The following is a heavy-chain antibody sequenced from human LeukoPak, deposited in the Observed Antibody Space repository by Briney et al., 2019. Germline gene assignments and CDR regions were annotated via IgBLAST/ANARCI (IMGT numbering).Heavy chain of an antibody. J-gene: IGHJ6*03. CDR1: GGSFSGHY. V-gene: IGHV4-34*01. CDR2: VNHSGST. D-gene: IGHD5-12*01. CDR3: ARIKGEGRGYSGYDLGSYYMDV. Sequence: SETLSLTCAVYGGSFSGHYWSWIRQPPGKGLEWIGEVNHSGSTNYNPSLKSRVTISVDTSKNQFSLKLDSVTAADTAVYYCARIKGEGRGYSGYDLGSYYMDVWGKGTTVTISS.